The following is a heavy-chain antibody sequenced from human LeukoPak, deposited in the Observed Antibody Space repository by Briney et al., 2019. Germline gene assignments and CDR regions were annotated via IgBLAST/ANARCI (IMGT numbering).Heavy chain of an antibody. J-gene: IGHJ4*02. CDR2: ISSSGSTI. CDR3: ARSNPHSSSWFSDY. Sequence: GGSLRLSCAASGFTFSSYEMNWVRQAPGKGLEWVSYISSSGSTIYYADSVKGRFTISRDNAKNSLYLQMNSLRAEDTAVYYCARSNPHSSSWFSDYWGQGTLVTVSS. D-gene: IGHD6-13*01. V-gene: IGHV3-48*03. CDR1: GFTFSSYE.